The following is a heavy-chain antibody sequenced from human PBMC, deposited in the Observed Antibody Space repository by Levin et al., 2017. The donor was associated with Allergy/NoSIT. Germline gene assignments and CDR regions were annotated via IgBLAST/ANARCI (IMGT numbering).Heavy chain of an antibody. D-gene: IGHD1-1*01. Sequence: SETLSLTCTVSGESISTYFWTWIRQPPGKGLQWIGYIHGNGNTNYNPSLTSRVIISGDTSKNQFSLKLTSVTAADTAVYYCARLTGGGTGEVDYWGQGTLVPVSS. V-gene: IGHV4-59*01. CDR3: ARLTGGGTGEVDY. J-gene: IGHJ4*02. CDR2: IHGNGNT. CDR1: GESISTYF.